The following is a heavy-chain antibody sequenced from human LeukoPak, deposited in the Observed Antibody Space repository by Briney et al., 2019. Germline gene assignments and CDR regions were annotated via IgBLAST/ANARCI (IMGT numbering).Heavy chain of an antibody. CDR2: IWYDGSNK. D-gene: IGHD5-18*01. V-gene: IGHV3-33*08. J-gene: IGHJ3*02. CDR3: ARAYHDYTAMVTYAFDI. Sequence: PGGSLRLSCAASGFTFSSYGMHWVRQAPGKGLEWVAVIWYDGSNKYYADSVKGRFTISRDNSKNTLYLQMNSLRAEDTAVYYCARAYHDYTAMVTYAFDIWGQGTMVTVSS. CDR1: GFTFSSYG.